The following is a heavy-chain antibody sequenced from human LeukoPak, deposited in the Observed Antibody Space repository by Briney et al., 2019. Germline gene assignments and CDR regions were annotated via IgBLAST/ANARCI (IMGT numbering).Heavy chain of an antibody. CDR3: ARLLTSGSNIRDWFDP. V-gene: IGHV5-51*01. J-gene: IGHJ5*02. CDR1: GYTFTNYW. Sequence: GESLKISCKGSGYTFTNYWIGWVRQLPGKGLQWMGIVYPGDSDTRYNPSFQGQVTLSADKSISTAYLQWSNLNSSDTAMYYCARLLTSGSNIRDWFDPWGEGTLVTVSS. D-gene: IGHD3-16*01. CDR2: VYPGDSDT.